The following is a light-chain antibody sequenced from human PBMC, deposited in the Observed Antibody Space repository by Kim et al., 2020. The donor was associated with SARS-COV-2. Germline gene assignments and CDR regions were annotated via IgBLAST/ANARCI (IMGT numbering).Light chain of an antibody. Sequence: ASGGARVTTTCRASHGISNSLAWYQQKPGQGPQVRIYDASTLQSGVPSRFSGSGSGTDFTLTINSLQPEDVATYYCQKYNSAPWTLGQGTKVDIK. CDR2: DAS. J-gene: IGKJ1*01. CDR1: HGISNS. V-gene: IGKV1-27*01. CDR3: QKYNSAPWT.